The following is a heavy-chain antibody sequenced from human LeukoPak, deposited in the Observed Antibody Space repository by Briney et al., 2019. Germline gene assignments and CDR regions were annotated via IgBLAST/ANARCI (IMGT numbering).Heavy chain of an antibody. J-gene: IGHJ5*02. CDR1: GYTFTSYD. Sequence: ASVTVSCKTSGYTFTSYDMHWVRQAPGQGLEWMGIINPSGGSTDYAQKFQGRVIMTRDMSTSTVHMELSSLRSEDTAVYYCATSGLPSAIEAGYNYLDPWGQGTLVTVSS. V-gene: IGHV1-46*01. CDR2: INPSGGST. D-gene: IGHD5/OR15-5a*01. CDR3: ATSGLPSAIEAGYNYLDP.